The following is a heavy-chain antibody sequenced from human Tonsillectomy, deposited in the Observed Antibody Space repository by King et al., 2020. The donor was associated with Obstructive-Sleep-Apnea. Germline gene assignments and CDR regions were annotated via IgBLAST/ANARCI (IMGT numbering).Heavy chain of an antibody. V-gene: IGHV1-69*09. CDR1: GGTFSSYA. CDR3: ASLAVVEPFDY. D-gene: IGHD2-15*01. Sequence: VQLVQSGAEVKKPGSSVKVSCRASGGTFSSYAISWVRQAPGQGLEWMGRIIPILTIPNYAQKFQGRVTITADKSTSTAYMELRSLRSEDTAVYYCASLAVVEPFDYWGQGTLVTVSS. CDR2: IIPILTIP. J-gene: IGHJ4*02.